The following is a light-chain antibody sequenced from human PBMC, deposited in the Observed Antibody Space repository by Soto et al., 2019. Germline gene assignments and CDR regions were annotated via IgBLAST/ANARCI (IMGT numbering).Light chain of an antibody. CDR2: DAS. Sequence: AIQLTQSPSSLSASVGDRVTITCRASQGISSALAWYQQKPGKAPKLLIYDASRLESGVTPRFGGSGSGTDFTLTVSRLQPEDFATYYCQQFTSYPLTFGGGTKVEIK. J-gene: IGKJ4*01. CDR1: QGISSA. CDR3: QQFTSYPLT. V-gene: IGKV1-13*02.